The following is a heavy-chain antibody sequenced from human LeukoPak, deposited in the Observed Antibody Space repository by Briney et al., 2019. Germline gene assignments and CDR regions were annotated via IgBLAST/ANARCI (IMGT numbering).Heavy chain of an antibody. CDR2: IYYSGST. V-gene: IGHV4-39*01. D-gene: IGHD3-22*01. Sequence: SETLSLTCTVSGGSISISTYYWGWIRQPPGKGLERIGNIYYSGSTYYNPSLESRVTISVDTSKNQFSLRLSSVTAADTAVYYCARLGTGYDSSGYSIGWFDPWGQGTLVTVSS. CDR1: GGSISISTYY. CDR3: ARLGTGYDSSGYSIGWFDP. J-gene: IGHJ5*02.